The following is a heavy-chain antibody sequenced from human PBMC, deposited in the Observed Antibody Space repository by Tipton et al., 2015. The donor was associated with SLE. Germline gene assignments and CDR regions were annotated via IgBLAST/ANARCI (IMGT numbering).Heavy chain of an antibody. V-gene: IGHV3-23*01. Sequence: SLRLSCAASGFTFSSYAMSWVRQAPGKGLEWVSAISGSGGSTYYADSVKGRFTISRDNSKNTLYLQMNSLRAEDTAVYYCARGYYYGSGTNHWFDPWGQGTLVTVSS. J-gene: IGHJ5*02. CDR2: ISGSGGST. CDR1: GFTFSSYA. CDR3: ARGYYYGSGTNHWFDP. D-gene: IGHD3-10*01.